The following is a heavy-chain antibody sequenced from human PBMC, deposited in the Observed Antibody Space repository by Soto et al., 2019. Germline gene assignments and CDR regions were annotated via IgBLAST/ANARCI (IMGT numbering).Heavy chain of an antibody. CDR2: VNPDTGVA. D-gene: IGHD3-16*01. CDR1: GYTFTDYF. CDR3: ARNPIWGGVPYFFDF. Sequence: ASVTVSCKASGYTFTDYFVHWVRLAPGQGLEWMGWVNPDTGVATFPHKFQGRVTVTRDTSINTDYMELTNLTSEDTGIYYCARNPIWGGVPYFFDFWGRGTQVTVSS. J-gene: IGHJ4*02. V-gene: IGHV1-2*02.